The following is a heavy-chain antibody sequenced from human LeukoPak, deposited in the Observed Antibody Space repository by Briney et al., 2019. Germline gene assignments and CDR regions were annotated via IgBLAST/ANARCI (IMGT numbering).Heavy chain of an antibody. V-gene: IGHV1-69*05. J-gene: IGHJ3*02. Sequence: SVKVSCKASGYTFTAYYMHWVRQAPGQGLEWMGGIIPIFGTANYAQKFQGRVTITTDESTSTAYMELSSLRSEDTAVYYCASHKSSENGGNDAFDIWGQGTMVTVSS. CDR2: IIPIFGTA. D-gene: IGHD4-23*01. CDR3: ASHKSSENGGNDAFDI. CDR1: GYTFTAYY.